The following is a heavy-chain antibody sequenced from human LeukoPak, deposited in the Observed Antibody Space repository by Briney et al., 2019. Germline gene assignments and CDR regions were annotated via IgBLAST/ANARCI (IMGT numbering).Heavy chain of an antibody. CDR1: GFTFDDYT. V-gene: IGHV3-43*01. CDR3: ATGRSILSYYFDY. Sequence: GGSLRLSCAASGFTFDDYTMHWVRPAPGKGLEWGSLISWDGGSTYYADSVKGRFTISRDNSKNSLYLQMNSLRTEDTALYYCATGRSILSYYFDYWGQGTLVTVSS. D-gene: IGHD1-14*01. J-gene: IGHJ4*02. CDR2: ISWDGGST.